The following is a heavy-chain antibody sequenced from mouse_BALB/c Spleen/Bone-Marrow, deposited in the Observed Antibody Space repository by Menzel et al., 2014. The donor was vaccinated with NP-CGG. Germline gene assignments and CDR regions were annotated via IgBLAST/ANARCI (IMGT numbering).Heavy chain of an antibody. D-gene: IGHD1-1*01. Sequence: EVQGVESGGGLVKPGGSLKLSCAASGFAFSSYDMSWVRQTPEKRLEWVAYISSGGGSTYYPDTVKGRFTISRDNAKNTLFLQMSSLKSEDTAMYYCARKVLRDYFDYWGQGTTLTVSS. V-gene: IGHV5-12-1*01. CDR1: GFAFSSYD. CDR3: ARKVLRDYFDY. CDR2: ISSGGGST. J-gene: IGHJ2*01.